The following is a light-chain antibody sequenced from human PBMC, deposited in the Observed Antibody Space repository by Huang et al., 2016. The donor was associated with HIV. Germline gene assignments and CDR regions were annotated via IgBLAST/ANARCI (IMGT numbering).Light chain of an antibody. CDR1: QSVSKY. V-gene: IGKV3-11*01. CDR3: QQHRIWPLT. Sequence: EIVLTQFPATLSKYPGERATLSCRASQSVSKYLAWFQQKPGQAPRLLIYDTSNRATDIPARFSGSGSGTAFTLTISSLEPEDSAVYYCQQHRIWPLTFGGGTTVDIK. J-gene: IGKJ4*01. CDR2: DTS.